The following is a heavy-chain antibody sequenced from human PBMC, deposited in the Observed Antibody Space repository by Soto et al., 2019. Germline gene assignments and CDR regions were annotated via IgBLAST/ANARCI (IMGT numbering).Heavy chain of an antibody. CDR2: IYSSGST. V-gene: IGHV4-4*07. J-gene: IGHJ5*02. CDR1: GGDISTYY. CDR3: ARGQRFSDWFDP. Sequence: QVQLQESGPGLVKPSETLSLTCTVSGGDISTYYWTWIRQPAGKGLEWIGRIYSSGSTKYNPSLKSRVTMSLDTSKNLFALRLSSVTAADTAVYSCARGQRFSDWFDPWGQGTLVTVSS. D-gene: IGHD3-3*01.